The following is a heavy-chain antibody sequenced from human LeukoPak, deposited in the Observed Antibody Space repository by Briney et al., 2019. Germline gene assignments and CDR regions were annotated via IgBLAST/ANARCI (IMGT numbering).Heavy chain of an antibody. CDR1: GFTFSNYW. D-gene: IGHD3-16*02. J-gene: IGHJ4*02. CDR3: ARSLSSRFSGPRRPYYFDS. CDR2: IKHDGSED. Sequence: GGSLRLSCAASGFTFSNYWMTWVRQAPGKGLEWVANIKHDGSEDYYLDSVKGRFTISRDNAKSSMWLQMNSLRAEDTAVYYCARSLSSRFSGPRRPYYFDSWGQGTLVTASS. V-gene: IGHV3-7*03.